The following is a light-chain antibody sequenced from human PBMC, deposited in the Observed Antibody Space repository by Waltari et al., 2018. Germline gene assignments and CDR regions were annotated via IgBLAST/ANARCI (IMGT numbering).Light chain of an antibody. CDR1: SSDVGGYNL. CDR3: CSYAGSSTLV. J-gene: IGLJ2*01. Sequence: QSALTQPAPVSGSPGQSTPIPCTGTSSDVGGYNLVPWYQQHPGKAPKLMIYEGSKRPSGVSNRFSGSKSGNTASLTISGLQAEDEADYYCCSYAGSSTLVFGGGTKLTVL. CDR2: EGS. V-gene: IGLV2-23*01.